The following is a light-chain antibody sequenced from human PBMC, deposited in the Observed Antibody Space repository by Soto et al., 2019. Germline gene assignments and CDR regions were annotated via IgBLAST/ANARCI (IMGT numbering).Light chain of an antibody. CDR2: GAS. CDR1: QSVSSN. J-gene: IGKJ5*01. Sequence: EIVMTQSPATLSVSPGERATLSCRASQSVSSNLAWYQQKPGQAPRLLIYGASTRATGIPARFSGSGSGTEFTLNIKSLKSEDFAVYYCQQYNNWPTLTFGKGTRLEIK. CDR3: QQYNNWPTLT. V-gene: IGKV3-15*01.